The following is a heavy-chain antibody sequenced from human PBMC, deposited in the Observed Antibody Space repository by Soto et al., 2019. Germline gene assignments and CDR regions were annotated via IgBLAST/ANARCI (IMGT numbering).Heavy chain of an antibody. Sequence: EVQLVESGGGLVKPGGSLRLSCAGSGFLFPNAWMSWFRQAPGKGLEWVGHIKNKGDGGTADHAAAVKGRFVISRDDSERMVFLQMNSLKVEDTAVYYCATMGLYCSGGSCYSDNCGQGALVTISS. CDR2: IKNKGDGGTA. CDR3: ATMGLYCSGGSCYSDN. J-gene: IGHJ4*02. V-gene: IGHV3-15*01. CDR1: GFLFPNAW. D-gene: IGHD2-15*01.